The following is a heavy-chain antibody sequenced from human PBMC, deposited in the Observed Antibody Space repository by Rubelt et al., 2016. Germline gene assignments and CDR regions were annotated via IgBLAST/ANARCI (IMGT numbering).Heavy chain of an antibody. D-gene: IGHD2-8*02. Sequence: QLQLQESGPGLVKPSETLSLTCTVSGGSISSSSYYWGWIRQPPGKGLEWIGSIYYSGSTYYNPSFNCGVTISVDKSKNQSSLSLRYVTAADTDVYYCAGEDFGEQWLSWWAFDIWGQGAMVTVSS. J-gene: IGHJ3*02. CDR2: IYYSGST. CDR3: AGEDFGEQWLSWWAFDI. V-gene: IGHV4-39*02. CDR1: GGSISSSSYY.